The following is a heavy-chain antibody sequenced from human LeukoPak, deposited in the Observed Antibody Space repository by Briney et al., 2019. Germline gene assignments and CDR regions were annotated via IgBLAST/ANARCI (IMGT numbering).Heavy chain of an antibody. CDR3: ARDRGSYDY. V-gene: IGHV3-48*04. CDR1: GFTFSTYS. CDR2: ISSSSSTI. Sequence: GGSLRLSCAASGFTFSTYSMNWVRQAPGKGLEWVSYISSSSSTIYYADSVKGRFTISRDNAKNSLYLQMNSLRAEDTAVYYCARDRGSYDYWGQGTLVTVSS. D-gene: IGHD1-26*01. J-gene: IGHJ4*02.